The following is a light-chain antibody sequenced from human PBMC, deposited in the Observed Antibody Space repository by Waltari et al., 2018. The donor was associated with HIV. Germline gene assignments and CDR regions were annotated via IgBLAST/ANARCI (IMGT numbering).Light chain of an antibody. Sequence: IVITPSPVTLSVSPGERITPPLRASQSVNTKLAWYQQNPGQAPRLLIYGASTRATGVPARFSGGGSGTEFTLTISSLQSEDFAVYYCQQYNEWPPRLPFGPGTRVEIK. CDR3: QQYNEWPPRLP. J-gene: IGKJ3*01. CDR1: QSVNTK. V-gene: IGKV3-15*01. CDR2: GAS.